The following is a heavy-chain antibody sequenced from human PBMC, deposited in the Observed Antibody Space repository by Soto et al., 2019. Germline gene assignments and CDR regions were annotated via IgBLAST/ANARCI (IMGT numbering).Heavy chain of an antibody. J-gene: IGHJ3*02. V-gene: IGHV1-69*08. CDR2: IIPILGIA. D-gene: IGHD3-10*01. CDR3: ARDSYYVSGDDAFDI. Sequence: QVQLVQSGAEVKKPGSSVKVSCTASGGTFSSYTISWVRQAPGQGLEWMGRIIPILGIANYAQKFQGRVTITADKSTSTAYMELSSLRSEDTAVYYCARDSYYVSGDDAFDIWGQGTMVTVSS. CDR1: GGTFSSYT.